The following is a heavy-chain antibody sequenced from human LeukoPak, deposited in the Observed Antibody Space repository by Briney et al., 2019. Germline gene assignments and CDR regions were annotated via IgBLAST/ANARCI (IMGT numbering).Heavy chain of an antibody. CDR1: GFTVSSNY. CDR3: ARGYGSGEDGDY. J-gene: IGHJ4*02. Sequence: GGSLRLSCTASGFTVSSNYMSWVRQAPGKGLEWVSLIFSDGSSYYADSVRGRFTISRDNSRNTLSLPMNSLRAEDTAVYYCARGYGSGEDGDYWGQGTLVTVSS. D-gene: IGHD3-10*01. CDR2: IFSDGSS. V-gene: IGHV3-66*01.